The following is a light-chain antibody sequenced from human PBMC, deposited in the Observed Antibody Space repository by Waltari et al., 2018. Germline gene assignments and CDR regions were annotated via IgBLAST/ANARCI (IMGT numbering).Light chain of an antibody. J-gene: IGLJ3*02. CDR3: SSYASSITPNWV. V-gene: IGLV2-14*01. CDR2: DFN. CDR1: SSDIGGYNY. Sequence: QSALTQPASVSGSPAQSITISCTGTSSDIGGYNYVSWYQQPPGQAPKLMIYDFNKRPSVVSHRFSGSKSGNTASLTISGLQAEDEADYYCSSYASSITPNWVFGGGTKLTVL.